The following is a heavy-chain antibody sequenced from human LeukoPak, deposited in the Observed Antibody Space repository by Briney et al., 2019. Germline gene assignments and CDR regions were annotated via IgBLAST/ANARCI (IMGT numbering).Heavy chain of an antibody. CDR3: ARGSGIVVVPAANSFDP. Sequence: KASETLSLTCTVSGGSISSYYWSWIRQPPGKGLEGIGYIYYSGSTNYNPSLKSRVTISVDTSKNQFSLKLSSVTAADTAVYYCARGSGIVVVPAANSFDPWGQGTLVTVSS. CDR2: IYYSGST. CDR1: GGSISSYY. V-gene: IGHV4-59*01. D-gene: IGHD2-2*01. J-gene: IGHJ5*02.